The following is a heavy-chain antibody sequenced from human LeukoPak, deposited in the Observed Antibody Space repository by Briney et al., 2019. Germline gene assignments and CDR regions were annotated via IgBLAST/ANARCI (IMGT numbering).Heavy chain of an antibody. Sequence: GGSLRLSCAASGFTFSSYAIHWVRQAPGKGLEWVALTSHDGSYKYYADSVKGRFTISRDNSKNTLYLQMNSLRAEDTAVYYCAKGRLAAAGELDYWGQGTLVTVSS. CDR2: TSHDGSYK. CDR3: AKGRLAAAGELDY. V-gene: IGHV3-30*04. J-gene: IGHJ4*02. D-gene: IGHD6-13*01. CDR1: GFTFSSYA.